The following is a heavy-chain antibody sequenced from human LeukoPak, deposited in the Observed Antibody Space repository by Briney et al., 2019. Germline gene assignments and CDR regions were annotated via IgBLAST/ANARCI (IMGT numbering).Heavy chain of an antibody. CDR1: GYTFTSYG. V-gene: IGHV1-18*01. Sequence: ASVKVSCKAFGYTFTSYGISWVRQAPGQGLEWMGWISAYNGNTNYAQKLQGRVTMTTDTSTSTAYMELRSLRSDDTAVYYCARGVRGVITQKYYYYGMDVWGQGTTVTVSS. CDR3: ARGVRGVITQKYYYYGMDV. J-gene: IGHJ6*02. CDR2: ISAYNGNT. D-gene: IGHD3-10*01.